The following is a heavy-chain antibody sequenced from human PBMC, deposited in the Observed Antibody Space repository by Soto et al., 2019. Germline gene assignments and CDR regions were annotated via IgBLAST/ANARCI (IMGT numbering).Heavy chain of an antibody. Sequence: PSETLSLTCTVSGGSISSGGYYWSWIRQHPGKGLEWIGYIYYSGSTYYNPSLKSRVTISVDTSKNQFSLKLSSVTAADTAVYYCARVLCSYGPGLGYYYYYGMDVWGQGTTVTVSS. CDR2: IYYSGST. CDR1: GGSISSGGYY. D-gene: IGHD5-18*01. J-gene: IGHJ6*02. V-gene: IGHV4-31*03. CDR3: ARVLCSYGPGLGYYYYYGMDV.